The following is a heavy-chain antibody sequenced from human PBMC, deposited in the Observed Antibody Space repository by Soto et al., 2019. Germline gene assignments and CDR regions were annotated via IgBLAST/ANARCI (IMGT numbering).Heavy chain of an antibody. CDR3: PTVASRYWFDT. Sequence: GGSLRLSCAASGFTFSSYAMSWVRQAPGKGLEWVSAISGSGGSTYDADSVKGRFTISRDNSKNTLYLQMNSLRAADPAVHYCPTVASRYWFDTWGHGTLVAVSS. V-gene: IGHV3-23*01. CDR2: ISGSGGST. CDR1: GFTFSSYA. J-gene: IGHJ5*01. D-gene: IGHD2-2*01.